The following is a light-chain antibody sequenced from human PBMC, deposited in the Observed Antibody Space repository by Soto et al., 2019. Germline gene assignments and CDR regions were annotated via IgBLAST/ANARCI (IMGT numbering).Light chain of an antibody. CDR2: AAS. V-gene: IGKV1-39*01. Sequence: DIQMTQSPSSLSASVGDRVTITCRASQSISSYLNWYQQKPGKAPKLLIYAASSLQSGVPSRFSGSGSGTDFTLTISSLQPEDVGTYFCLHVASFPIRFGPGTRLE. CDR3: LHVASFPIR. J-gene: IGKJ5*01. CDR1: QSISSY.